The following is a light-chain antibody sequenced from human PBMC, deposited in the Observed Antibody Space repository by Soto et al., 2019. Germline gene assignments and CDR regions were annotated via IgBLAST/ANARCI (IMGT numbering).Light chain of an antibody. Sequence: EIVLTQSPDTLSLSPGERATLSCRASQSVSSALLAWYQQKPGQAPRLLIYRASTTATGIPDMFTGSGAATDFTLTISRLEPEDFAVYYCQQYDRSPLTFGGGTKVEIK. CDR2: RAS. CDR1: QSVSSAL. V-gene: IGKV3-20*01. CDR3: QQYDRSPLT. J-gene: IGKJ4*02.